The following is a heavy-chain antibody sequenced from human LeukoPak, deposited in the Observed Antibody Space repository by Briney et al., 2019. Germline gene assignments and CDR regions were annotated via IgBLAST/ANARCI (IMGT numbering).Heavy chain of an antibody. CDR1: GGSISSGGYY. V-gene: IGHV4-31*03. D-gene: IGHD3-3*01. CDR3: ARRPTYYDFWRGQEAPNGDFDI. Sequence: SETLSLTCTVSGGSISSGGYYWSWIRQHPGKGLEWIGYIYYSGSTYYNPSLKSRATISVDTSKNQFSLKLTSVTAADMAVYYCARRPTYYDFWRGQEAPNGDFDIWGQGTMVTVSS. J-gene: IGHJ3*02. CDR2: IYYSGST.